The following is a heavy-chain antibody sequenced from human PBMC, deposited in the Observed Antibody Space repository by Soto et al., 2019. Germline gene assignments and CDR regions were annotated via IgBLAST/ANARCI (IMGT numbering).Heavy chain of an antibody. CDR3: ARHATYYDILSGYYFDY. J-gene: IGHJ4*02. Sequence: GESLKISCKASGYSFTNYWIIWARQMPGKGLEWMGIISPGDSDTKYSQSFQGQVTMSVEKSISTAYLQWNSLRASETAMYYCARHATYYDILSGYYFDYWGQGTLVTVSS. D-gene: IGHD3-9*01. CDR1: GYSFTNYW. V-gene: IGHV5-51*01. CDR2: ISPGDSDT.